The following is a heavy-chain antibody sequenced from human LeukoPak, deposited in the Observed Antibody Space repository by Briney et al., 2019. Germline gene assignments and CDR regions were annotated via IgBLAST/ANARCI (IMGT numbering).Heavy chain of an antibody. CDR1: GFTFSDYY. V-gene: IGHV3-11*05. Sequence: GGSLRLSCAASGFTFSDYYMSWIRQAPGEGLEWVSYITSGSTYTNYADSVKDRFTISRDNAKNSLYLQMNSLRAEDTAGYYCARGDYVITVMVPVTPPQVDYWGQGTLVTVPS. J-gene: IGHJ4*02. D-gene: IGHD5-18*01. CDR3: ARGDYVITVMVPVTPPQVDY. CDR2: ITSGSTYT.